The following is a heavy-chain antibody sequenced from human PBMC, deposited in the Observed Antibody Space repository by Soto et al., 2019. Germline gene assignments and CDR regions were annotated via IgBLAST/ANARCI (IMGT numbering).Heavy chain of an antibody. J-gene: IGHJ4*01. D-gene: IGHD3-22*01. V-gene: IGHV3-21*01. CDR1: GFTFSSYS. Sequence: GGSLRLSCAASGFTFSSYSMNWVRQAPGKGLEWVSSISSSSSYIYYADSVKGRFTISRDNAENSLYLQMNSLRAEDTAVYYCARDPSDYYDSSGYSKGPFDHWGQEPWSPSPQ. CDR3: ARDPSDYYDSSGYSKGPFDH. CDR2: ISSSSSYI.